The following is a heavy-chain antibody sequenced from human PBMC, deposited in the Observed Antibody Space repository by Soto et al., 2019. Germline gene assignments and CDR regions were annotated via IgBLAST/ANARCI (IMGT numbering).Heavy chain of an antibody. V-gene: IGHV1-2*04. CDR1: GDSFNDYY. CDR2: INPNGGVT. CDR3: ARESGGATATLDYYYFYMDV. Sequence: QVQLVQSGAEVRKPGASVTVSCRSSGDSFNDYYIHWVRQAPGQGFEWMGWINPNGGVTKYAQKFQGWVGMTRDTSIRTGYVQLSRLRSDDTAVYYCARESGGATATLDYYYFYMDVWGTGTTVTVSS. D-gene: IGHD5-12*01. J-gene: IGHJ6*03.